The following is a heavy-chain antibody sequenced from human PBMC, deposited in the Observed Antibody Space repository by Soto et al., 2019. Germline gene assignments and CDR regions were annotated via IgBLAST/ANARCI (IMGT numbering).Heavy chain of an antibody. CDR3: AAATKAYYYGMDV. J-gene: IGHJ6*02. Sequence: PGGFLRLSCAASGFTVSSNYMSLVRQAPGKGLACVSIIYSSGNTYYADSVKGRFTISRDNSKNTLYLQMNSLRAEDTAVYYCAAATKAYYYGMDVWGQGTTVTVSS. D-gene: IGHD5-12*01. CDR2: IYSSGNT. CDR1: GFTVSSNY. V-gene: IGHV3-53*01.